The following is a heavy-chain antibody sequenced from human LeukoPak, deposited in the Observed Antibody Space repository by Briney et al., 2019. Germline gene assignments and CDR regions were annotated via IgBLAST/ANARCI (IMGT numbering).Heavy chain of an antibody. Sequence: ASVKVTCKASGYTFTSYYMHWVRQAPGQGLEWMGIINPSGGSTSYAQKFQGRVTMTRDTSTSTVYMELSSLRSEDTAVYYCARTQWELNWFDPWGQGTLVTVSS. D-gene: IGHD1-26*01. CDR3: ARTQWELNWFDP. V-gene: IGHV1-46*01. CDR1: GYTFTSYY. J-gene: IGHJ5*02. CDR2: INPSGGST.